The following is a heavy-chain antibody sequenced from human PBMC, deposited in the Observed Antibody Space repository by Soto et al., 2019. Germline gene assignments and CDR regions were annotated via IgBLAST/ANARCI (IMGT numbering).Heavy chain of an antibody. CDR3: ARSTVVDYFDY. CDR1: GFTVSTKY. Sequence: LRLSCAASGFTVSTKYMSWIRQPPGKGLEWIGYIYHSGSTYYNPSLKSRVTISVDRSKNQFSLKLSSVTAADTAVYYCARSTVVDYFDYWGQGTLVTVSS. V-gene: IGHV4-30-2*01. J-gene: IGHJ4*02. CDR2: IYHSGST. D-gene: IGHD4-17*01.